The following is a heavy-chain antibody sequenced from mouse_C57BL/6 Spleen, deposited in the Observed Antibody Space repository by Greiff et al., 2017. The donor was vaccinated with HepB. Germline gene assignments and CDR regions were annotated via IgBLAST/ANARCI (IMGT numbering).Heavy chain of an antibody. CDR2: IWTGGGT. J-gene: IGHJ2*01. CDR3: ARSEGGYFDY. V-gene: IGHV2-9-1*01. Sequence: VQRVQSGPGLVAPSPSLSITCTVSGFSLTSYAISWVRQPPGKGLEWLGVIWTGGGTNYNSALKSRLSNSKDNSKNKVFLKMNSLQTDDTARYYCARSEGGYFDYWGQGTTLTVSS. CDR1: GFSLTSYA. D-gene: IGHD1-1*02.